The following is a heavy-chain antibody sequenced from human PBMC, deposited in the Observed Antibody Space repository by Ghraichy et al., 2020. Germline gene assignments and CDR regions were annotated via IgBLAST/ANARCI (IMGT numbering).Heavy chain of an antibody. J-gene: IGHJ4*02. CDR1: GYSFTNYW. CDR2: IYPGDSDT. V-gene: IGHV5-51*01. CDR3: ARSWLVRGEKRYFDY. D-gene: IGHD6-19*01. Sequence: GESLNISCKGSGYSFTNYWIGWVRQMPGKGLEWMGIIYPGDSDTRYSPSFQGQVTISADKSISTAYLQWSSLKASDTAIYYCARSWLVRGEKRYFDYWGQGTLVTVSS.